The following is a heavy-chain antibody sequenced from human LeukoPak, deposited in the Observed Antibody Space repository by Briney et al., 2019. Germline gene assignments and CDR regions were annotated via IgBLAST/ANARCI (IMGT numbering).Heavy chain of an antibody. J-gene: IGHJ6*02. D-gene: IGHD6-19*01. Sequence: SVKVFCKASGGTLSSCAISSLRQAPGQGLEWMGRIIPILGIANYAQKFQGRVTITADKSTSTAYMELSSLRSEDTAVYYCARDRGRRGWTDYYYYGRDVWGQGTTVTVSS. CDR1: GGTLSSCA. CDR3: ARDRGRRGWTDYYYYGRDV. V-gene: IGHV1-69*04. CDR2: IIPILGIA.